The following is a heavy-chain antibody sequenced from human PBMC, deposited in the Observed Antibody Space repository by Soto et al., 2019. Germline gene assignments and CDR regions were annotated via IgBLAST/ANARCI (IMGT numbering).Heavy chain of an antibody. V-gene: IGHV3-74*03. CDR3: ATAEVDY. CDR1: GFTFGDYW. Sequence: PGGSLRLSCAASGFTFGDYWMHWVRQPPGKGPEWVSRMTGDGRTTQYADSVKGRFTASRDNAKSTLYLQMNSLRAEDTAVYYCATAEVDYWGPGTLVIVSS. CDR2: MTGDGRTT. J-gene: IGHJ4*02.